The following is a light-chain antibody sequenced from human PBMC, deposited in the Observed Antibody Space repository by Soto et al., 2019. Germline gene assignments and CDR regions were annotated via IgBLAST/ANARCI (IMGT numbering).Light chain of an antibody. CDR1: QSVSSSY. V-gene: IGKV3-20*01. CDR2: GAS. CDR3: QRYGSSPYT. Sequence: EIVLTQSPGTLSLSPGERATLSCRASQSVSSSYLAWYQQKPGQAPRLLIYGASSRATGIPDRFSGSGSGTDFTLTISRLEPEDFAVYYCQRYGSSPYTFGKGPKLETK. J-gene: IGKJ2*01.